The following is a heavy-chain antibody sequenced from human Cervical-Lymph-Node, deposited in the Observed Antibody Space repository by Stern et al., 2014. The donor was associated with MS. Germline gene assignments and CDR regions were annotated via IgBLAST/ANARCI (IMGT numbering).Heavy chain of an antibody. CDR1: GYTFTSYG. Sequence: VQLEESGAEVKKPAASLKVSCKASGYTFTSYGISWVRQAPGQGLEWMGWISDYSGNTNYAQKLQGRVTMTTDTSTSTAYMELRSLRSDDTAVYYCARGDPYDSTRTYYYGMDVWGQGTTVTVSS. CDR2: ISDYSGNT. V-gene: IGHV1-18*01. J-gene: IGHJ6*02. D-gene: IGHD3-22*01. CDR3: ARGDPYDSTRTYYYGMDV.